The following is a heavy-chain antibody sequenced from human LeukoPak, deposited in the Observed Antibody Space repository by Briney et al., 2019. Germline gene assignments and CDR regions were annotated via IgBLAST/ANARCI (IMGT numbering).Heavy chain of an antibody. CDR3: AKVRSGVAAAGTNY. D-gene: IGHD6-13*01. J-gene: IGHJ4*02. V-gene: IGHV3-23*01. CDR1: GFTFSSYA. Sequence: PGGSLRLSCAASGFTFSSYAMSWVRQAPGKGLEWGSSISDSGGTTYYADSVKGRFTISRDNSKNTVYMQMNSLRAEDTAVYYCAKVRSGVAAAGTNYWGQGTLVTVSS. CDR2: ISDSGGTT.